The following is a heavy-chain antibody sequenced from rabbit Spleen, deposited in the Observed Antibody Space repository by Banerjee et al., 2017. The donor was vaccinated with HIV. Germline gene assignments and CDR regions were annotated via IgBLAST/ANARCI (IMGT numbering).Heavy chain of an antibody. J-gene: IGHJ4*01. Sequence: QSLEESGGDLVKPGASLTLTCTASGFSFNNYYYIYWVRQAPGKGLEWIGCIYTGGSGGIYYASWATGRFTISKTSSTTVPLQMTSLTAADTATYFCGRSSYAGYAGNDYGINLWVPGTLVTVS. V-gene: IGHV1S40*01. CDR1: GFSFNNYYY. CDR2: IYTGGSGGI. D-gene: IGHD4-2*01. CDR3: GRSSYAGYAGNDYGINL.